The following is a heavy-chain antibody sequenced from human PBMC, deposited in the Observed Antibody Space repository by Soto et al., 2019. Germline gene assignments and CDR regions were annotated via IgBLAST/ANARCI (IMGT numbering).Heavy chain of an antibody. J-gene: IGHJ4*02. CDR3: ARDAFFSYYYDSSGYYHFDY. Sequence: ASVKVSCKASGYTFTSYDINWVRQATGQGLEWMGWMNPNSGNTGYAQKFQGRVTMTRNTSISTAYMELSSLRSEDTAVYYCARDAFFSYYYDSSGYYHFDYWGQGTLVTVSS. CDR1: GYTFTSYD. V-gene: IGHV1-8*01. D-gene: IGHD3-22*01. CDR2: MNPNSGNT.